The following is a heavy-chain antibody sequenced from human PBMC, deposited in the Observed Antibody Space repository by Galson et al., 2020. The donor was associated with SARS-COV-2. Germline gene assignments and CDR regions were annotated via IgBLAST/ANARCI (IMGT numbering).Heavy chain of an antibody. CDR2: IYPGDSDT. J-gene: IGHJ3*02. CDR1: GYSFTSYW. V-gene: IGHV5-51*01. CDR3: AACGTNSTDAFDI. D-gene: IGHD2-21*01. Sequence: GESLKIPCKGSGYSFTSYWIGRVPQMPGEGLEWGGIIYPGDSDTRYSPSFQGQVTISADESISTAYRQWSSLKAPDTAMYYCAACGTNSTDAFDIWGKGTMVTVSS.